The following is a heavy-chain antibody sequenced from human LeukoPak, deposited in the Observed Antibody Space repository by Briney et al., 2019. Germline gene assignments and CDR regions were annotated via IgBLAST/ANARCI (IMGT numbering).Heavy chain of an antibody. CDR1: GYSISSGYY. CDR2: IYHSGST. Sequence: SETLSLTCAVSGYSISSGYYWGWIRQPPGKGLEWIGSIYHSGSTYYNPSLKSRVTISVDTSKNQFSLKLSSVTAADTAVYYCASYYGSGSYYKIPLSYWGQGTLVTVSS. D-gene: IGHD3-10*01. J-gene: IGHJ4*02. CDR3: ASYYGSGSYYKIPLSY. V-gene: IGHV4-38-2*01.